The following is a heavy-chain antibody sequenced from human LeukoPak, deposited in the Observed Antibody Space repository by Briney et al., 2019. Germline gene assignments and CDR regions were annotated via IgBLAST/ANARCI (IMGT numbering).Heavy chain of an antibody. Sequence: AASVKVSCKASGYTFTSYDIHWVRQATGQGLEWMGWMNPNSGNTGYAQKFQGRVTMTRNTSISTAYMELSSLRSEDTAVYYCARVPTYYDFWSGYYSSDYYYYYGMDVWGQGTTVTVSS. J-gene: IGHJ6*02. CDR1: GYTFTSYD. V-gene: IGHV1-8*01. CDR2: MNPNSGNT. D-gene: IGHD3-3*01. CDR3: ARVPTYYDFWSGYYSSDYYYYYGMDV.